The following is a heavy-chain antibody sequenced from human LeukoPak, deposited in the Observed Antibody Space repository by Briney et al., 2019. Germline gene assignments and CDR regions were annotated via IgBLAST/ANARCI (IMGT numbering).Heavy chain of an antibody. D-gene: IGHD6-13*01. V-gene: IGHV3-15*01. CDR3: TTDLDSSHSYY. Sequence: GGSLRLSCAASGFTFSNAWMSWVRQAPGKGLEWVGRIKSKTDGGTTDYAAPVKGRFTISRDDSKNTLYLQMDSLKTEDTAVYYCTTDLDSSHSYYWGQGTLVTVSS. J-gene: IGHJ4*02. CDR1: GFTFSNAW. CDR2: IKSKTDGGTT.